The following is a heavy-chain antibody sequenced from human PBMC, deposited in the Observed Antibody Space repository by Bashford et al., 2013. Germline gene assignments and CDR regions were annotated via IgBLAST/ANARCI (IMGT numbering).Heavy chain of an antibody. CDR1: GDSVSGISW. D-gene: IGHD1-1*01. V-gene: IGHV4-4*02. CDR3: ARVGAIIPTSWFDP. CDR2: IYHNGNT. J-gene: IGHJ5*02. Sequence: SETLSLTCAVSGDSVSGISWWSWVRQSPGKGLEWIGQIYHNGNTNYNPSLKSRVTMSVDRSKNQFSLNLRSVTAADTAVYYCARVGAIIPTSWFDPWGQGTLVTVSS.